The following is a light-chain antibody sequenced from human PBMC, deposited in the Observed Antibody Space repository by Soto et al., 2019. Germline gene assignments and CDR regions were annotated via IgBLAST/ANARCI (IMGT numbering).Light chain of an antibody. J-gene: IGKJ1*01. CDR2: DAS. V-gene: IGKV3-15*01. Sequence: ILMTQSPATLSVSPGERATLSCRASQSVSNNLAWYQQKPGQAPRLLIYDASTRATGIPARFSGSGSGTEFTLIICGLQSEDSAVYYCQQYNNWPPWTFGQGTKVEIK. CDR1: QSVSNN. CDR3: QQYNNWPPWT.